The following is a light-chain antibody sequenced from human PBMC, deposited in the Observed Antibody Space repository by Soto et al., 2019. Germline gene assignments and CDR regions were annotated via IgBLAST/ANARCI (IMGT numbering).Light chain of an antibody. CDR1: SSDVGSYNL. CDR3: CSYAGTSTVL. J-gene: IGLJ3*02. V-gene: IGLV2-23*01. Sequence: QSALTQPASVSGSLGQSITISCTGTSSDVGSYNLVSWYQHHPGIAPKLIIYEGTKRPSGLSNRFSGSKSGNTASLTISGLQAEDEADYYCCSYAGTSTVLFGGGTQLTVL. CDR2: EGT.